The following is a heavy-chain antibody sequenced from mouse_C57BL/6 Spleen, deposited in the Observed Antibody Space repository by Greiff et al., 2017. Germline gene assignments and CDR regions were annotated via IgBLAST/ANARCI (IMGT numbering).Heavy chain of an antibody. CDR3: ARGGNYWYFEV. CDR1: GYTFTSYW. J-gene: IGHJ1*03. CDR2: IDPSDSYT. D-gene: IGHD2-1*01. V-gene: IGHV1-69*01. Sequence: VQLQQPGAELVMPGASVKLSCKASGYTFTSYWMHWVKQRPGQGLEWIGEIDPSDSYTNYNQKFKGKSTLTVDKSSSTAYMQLSSLTSEDSAVYYCARGGNYWYFEVWGTGTTVTVSS.